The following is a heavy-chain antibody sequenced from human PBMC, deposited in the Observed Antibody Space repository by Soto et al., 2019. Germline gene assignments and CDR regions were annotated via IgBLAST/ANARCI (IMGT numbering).Heavy chain of an antibody. J-gene: IGHJ4*02. Sequence: SETLSLTCAVSGGSISSGRHYWSWIRQHPGKGLEWIGYIFYSGSTYYNPSLKSLLSISVDASNNQFSLRLSSVTAADTAVYYCARIFAKSGNVDYWRQGTLVTVCS. CDR1: GGSISSGRHY. V-gene: IGHV4-31*01. CDR2: IFYSGST. CDR3: ARIFAKSGNVDY. D-gene: IGHD3-3*01.